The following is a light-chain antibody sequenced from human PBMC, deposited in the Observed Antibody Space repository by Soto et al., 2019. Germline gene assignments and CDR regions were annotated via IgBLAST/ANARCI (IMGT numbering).Light chain of an antibody. CDR3: QQHPNWPPIT. V-gene: IGKV3-11*01. CDR2: DAA. J-gene: IGKJ5*01. Sequence: EIVLTQSPATLSLSPGERATLSCRASQSVSSYFAWYQQQPGQAPTPLLHDAATRATGTAATFSGSGCGTELTLTISSLQPEDDAVSYCQQHPNWPPITFGQGTRLEIK. CDR1: QSVSSY.